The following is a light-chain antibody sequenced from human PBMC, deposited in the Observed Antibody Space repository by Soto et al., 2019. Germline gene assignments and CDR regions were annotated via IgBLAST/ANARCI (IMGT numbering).Light chain of an antibody. Sequence: QSALTQPASVSGSLGQSIAISCTGTRSDVGSRDSVSWYQHHPGKAPKLIIYDVNVRPSGVSHRFSGSKSGNTASLTISGLQAEDEADYSCASYTVANTLVFGGGTKVTVL. CDR2: DVN. CDR3: ASYTVANTLV. CDR1: RSDVGSRDS. V-gene: IGLV2-14*03. J-gene: IGLJ3*02.